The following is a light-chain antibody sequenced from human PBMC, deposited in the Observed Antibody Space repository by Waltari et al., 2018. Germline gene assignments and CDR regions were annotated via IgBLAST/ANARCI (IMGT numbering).Light chain of an antibody. Sequence: GTLSCRASQSVSSSYLAWYQQKPGQAPRRLIYGASSRATGIPDRFSGSGSGTDFTLTISRLEPEDFAVYYCQQYGSSPEFTFGPGTKVDIK. CDR3: QQYGSSPEFT. CDR1: QSVSSSY. CDR2: GAS. V-gene: IGKV3-20*01. J-gene: IGKJ3*01.